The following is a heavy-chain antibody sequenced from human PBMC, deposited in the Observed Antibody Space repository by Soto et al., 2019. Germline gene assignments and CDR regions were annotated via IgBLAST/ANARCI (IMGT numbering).Heavy chain of an antibody. CDR1: GFTFSSYA. J-gene: IGHJ4*02. V-gene: IGHV3-64D*06. CDR2: ISSNGGST. D-gene: IGHD6-13*01. Sequence: GGSLRLSCSASGFTFSSYAMHWVRQAPGKGLEYVSAISSNGGSTYYADSVKGRFTISRDNSKNTLYLQMSSLRAEDTAAYYCVKPDSSSWSGYFDYWGQGTLVTVSS. CDR3: VKPDSSSWSGYFDY.